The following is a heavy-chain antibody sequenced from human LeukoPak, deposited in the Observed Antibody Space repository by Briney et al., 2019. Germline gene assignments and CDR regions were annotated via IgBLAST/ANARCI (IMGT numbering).Heavy chain of an antibody. V-gene: IGHV4-39*07. Sequence: SETLSLTCTVSGGSISSSSYYWGWIRQPPGKGLEWIGCIYYTGSTYYNPSLKSRVTISVDTSKNQFSLKLSSVTAADTAVYYCARTTMVRGTYYMDVWGKGTTVTISS. J-gene: IGHJ6*03. CDR2: IYYTGST. CDR1: GGSISSSSYY. D-gene: IGHD3-10*01. CDR3: ARTTMVRGTYYMDV.